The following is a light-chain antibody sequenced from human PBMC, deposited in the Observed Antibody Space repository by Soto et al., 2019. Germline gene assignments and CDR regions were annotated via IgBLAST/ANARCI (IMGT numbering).Light chain of an antibody. CDR1: QSINSE. V-gene: IGKV3-15*01. CDR2: GAS. Sequence: EIVMTQSPATLSLSPGERAALSCRASQSINSELAWYQQKPGQPPRLLIYGASTRATGVPARFTGSESGSEFTLTISALQSEDFAVYYCQHGHNWPLTFGQGTRLEI. CDR3: QHGHNWPLT. J-gene: IGKJ2*01.